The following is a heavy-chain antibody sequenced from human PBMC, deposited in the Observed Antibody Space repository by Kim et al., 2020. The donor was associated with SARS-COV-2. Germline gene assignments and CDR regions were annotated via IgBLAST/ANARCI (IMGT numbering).Heavy chain of an antibody. CDR3: ARQRSIPLAGSRQYWYFAL. V-gene: IGHV5-51*01. CDR1: GYNFTNQW. J-gene: IGHJ2*01. CDR2: IYPADSST. Sequence: GESLKISCKGSGYNFTNQWIGWVRQMPGKGLEWMGIIYPADSSTRYSPSFQGQVTISADKSISTAYLQWNSLKASDTAMYYCARQRSIPLAGSRQYWYFALWGRGTLVTVSS. D-gene: IGHD6-19*01.